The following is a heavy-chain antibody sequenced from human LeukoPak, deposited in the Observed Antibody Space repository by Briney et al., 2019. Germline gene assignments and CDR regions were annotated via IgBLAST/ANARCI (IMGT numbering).Heavy chain of an antibody. D-gene: IGHD6-6*01. Sequence: SETLSLTCAVSGYSFSSGYYRGWIRQPPGKGLEWTGRIYHSGSTYYNPSLKSRVTISIDTSKNQFSLKLSSVTAADTAVYYCARHITYVSSSFGYWGQGTLVTVSS. J-gene: IGHJ4*02. CDR1: GYSFSSGYY. CDR3: ARHITYVSSSFGY. V-gene: IGHV4-38-2*01. CDR2: IYHSGST.